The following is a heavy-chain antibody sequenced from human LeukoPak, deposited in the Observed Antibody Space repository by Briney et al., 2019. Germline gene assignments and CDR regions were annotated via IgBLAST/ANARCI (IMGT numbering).Heavy chain of an antibody. D-gene: IGHD3-22*01. V-gene: IGHV3-13*04. CDR2: IGTTGDT. CDR1: GFTFSSYD. CDR3: ARVQSRGYYYFDY. J-gene: IGHJ4*02. Sequence: GGSLRLSCAASGFTFSSYDMHWGRQVTGKGLEWVSGIGTTGDTSYAGSVRGRFTISRENARNSLYLQMNSLRAGDTAVYYCARVQSRGYYYFDYWGQGTLVTVSS.